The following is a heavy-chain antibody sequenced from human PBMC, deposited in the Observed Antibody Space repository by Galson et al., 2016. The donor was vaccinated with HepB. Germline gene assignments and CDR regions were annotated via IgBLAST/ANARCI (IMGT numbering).Heavy chain of an antibody. V-gene: IGHV3-11*03. CDR2: ISSVSTYK. CDR3: ARQLRDYSTSWYFDL. CDR1: GFSFSPFY. J-gene: IGHJ2*01. D-gene: IGHD4-11*01. Sequence: SLRLSCAASGFSFSPFYMSWIRQAPGKGLEWVSSISSVSTYKHYADSVKGRFTISRDTSKNTLYLQMHSLRADDTAVYFCARQLRDYSTSWYFDLWGRGTLVTVSS.